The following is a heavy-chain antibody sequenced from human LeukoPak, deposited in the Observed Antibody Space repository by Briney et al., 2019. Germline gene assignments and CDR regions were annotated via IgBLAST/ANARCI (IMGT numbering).Heavy chain of an antibody. Sequence: GGSLRLSCAASGFTFSSYGMHWVRQAPGKGLEWVAVISYDGSNKYYADSVKGRFTISRDNSKNTLYLQMNSLRAEDTAVYYCAKTPSWELPAYYYGMDVWGQGTTVTVSS. CDR2: ISYDGSNK. CDR3: AKTPSWELPAYYYGMDV. J-gene: IGHJ6*02. V-gene: IGHV3-30*18. D-gene: IGHD1-26*01. CDR1: GFTFSSYG.